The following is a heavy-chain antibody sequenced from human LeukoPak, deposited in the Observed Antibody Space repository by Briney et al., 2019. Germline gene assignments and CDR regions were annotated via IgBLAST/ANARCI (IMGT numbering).Heavy chain of an antibody. CDR1: GYTFTSYD. D-gene: IGHD2-8*01. Sequence: ASVKVSCKASGYTFTSYDINWVRQATGQGLEWMGWMNPNSGNTGYAQKFQGRVTMTRNTSISTAYMELSSLRSEDTAVYYCARGWEQVYAGFFGYRGQGTLVTVSS. CDR3: ARGWEQVYAGFFGY. V-gene: IGHV1-8*01. CDR2: MNPNSGNT. J-gene: IGHJ4*02.